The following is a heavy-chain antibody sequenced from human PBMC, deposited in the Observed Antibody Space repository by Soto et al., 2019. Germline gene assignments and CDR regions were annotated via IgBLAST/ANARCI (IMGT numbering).Heavy chain of an antibody. J-gene: IGHJ4*02. CDR1: GYTFINYH. V-gene: IGHV1-18*01. D-gene: IGHD5-12*01. CDR3: AKSPRGEMATD. Sequence: QVQLVQSGGEVKKPGASVTVSCKASGYTFINYHITWVRQAPGQGLEWMAWINTYNGMTDYAQRFQGRVTMTRDTSTSTAYMELMNLGSDDTAVYFCAKSPRGEMATDWGQGTLFTVSS. CDR2: INTYNGMT.